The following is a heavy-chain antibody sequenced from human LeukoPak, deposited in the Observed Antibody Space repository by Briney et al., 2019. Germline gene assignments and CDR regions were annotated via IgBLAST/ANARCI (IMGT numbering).Heavy chain of an antibody. J-gene: IGHJ2*01. V-gene: IGHV3-74*01. Sequence: PGGSLRLSCAASGLTLSNYWMHWFRQAPGKGLVWVSRMNNDGSGTTYADSVRGRFTISRDNAKNTLYLQMNSLRVEDTAVYFCAREIMVSREWYFDLWGRGTLVTVAS. CDR2: MNNDGSGT. D-gene: IGHD2-21*01. CDR3: AREIMVSREWYFDL. CDR1: GLTLSNYW.